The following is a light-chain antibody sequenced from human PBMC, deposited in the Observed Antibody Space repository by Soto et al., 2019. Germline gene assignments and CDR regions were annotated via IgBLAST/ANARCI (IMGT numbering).Light chain of an antibody. CDR1: QSVSRNY. V-gene: IGKV3-20*01. CDR3: QQYGTSPYT. J-gene: IGKJ2*01. Sequence: EIVLTQSPGTLSLSPGERATLSCRASQSVSRNYLAWYQRRPGQAPRLLILGASARATGIPDRFSGSGSGTDFTLTISRLEPEDFAVYFCQQYGTSPYTFGQGTKLEIK. CDR2: GAS.